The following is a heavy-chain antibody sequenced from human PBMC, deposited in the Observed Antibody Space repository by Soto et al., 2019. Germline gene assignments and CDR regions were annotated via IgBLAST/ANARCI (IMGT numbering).Heavy chain of an antibody. Sequence: QVQLVESGGGLVKPGGSLRLSCAASGFTFSDYYMSWIPQAPGKGLEWLSYISGSSDNTNYADSVKGRFTISRDNAKKSLYLEMNSLRAEDTAVYYCATITMMTWGQGTRVTVSS. CDR2: ISGSSDNT. CDR3: ATITMMT. CDR1: GFTFSDYY. J-gene: IGHJ5*02. D-gene: IGHD3-22*01. V-gene: IGHV3-11*06.